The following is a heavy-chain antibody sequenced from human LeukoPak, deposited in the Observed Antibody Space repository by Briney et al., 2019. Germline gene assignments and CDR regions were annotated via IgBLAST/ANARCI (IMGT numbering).Heavy chain of an antibody. CDR2: IYPGDSDT. Sequence: GESLKISCQGSGYSFTSYWIGWVRQLPGQGLEWMGIIYPGDSDTRYSPSFQGQVTISADKSISTAYLPWTSLKASGAAMYYCPRQAAGSAFDIWGQGTMVTVSS. D-gene: IGHD6-13*01. J-gene: IGHJ3*02. V-gene: IGHV5-51*01. CDR3: PRQAAGSAFDI. CDR1: GYSFTSYW.